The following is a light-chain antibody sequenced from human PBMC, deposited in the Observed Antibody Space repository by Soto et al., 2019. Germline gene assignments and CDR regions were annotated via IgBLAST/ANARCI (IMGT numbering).Light chain of an antibody. V-gene: IGKV1-5*03. CDR1: QSISYW. CDR3: QQNNNYWT. Sequence: DIQMTQSPSTLSASVGDRVTITCRASQSISYWLAWYQQKPGKAPNLLIYKASSLESGVPSRLSGSGSGTEFTLTISSLQPDDFATYYCQQNNNYWTFGQGTKVEIK. J-gene: IGKJ1*01. CDR2: KAS.